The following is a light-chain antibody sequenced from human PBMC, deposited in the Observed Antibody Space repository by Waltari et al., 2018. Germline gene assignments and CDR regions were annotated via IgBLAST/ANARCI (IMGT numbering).Light chain of an antibody. V-gene: IGKV1D-12*01. CDR1: QGISTG. Sequence: DIQMTQSPSSVSASVGDRVTITCRASQGISTGLAWYQQKPGKAPELLIYGASSLESGVPSRFSGSGSGTDFTLTISSLQPEDFATYYCQQTNSFPVTFGQGTRLETK. J-gene: IGKJ5*01. CDR3: QQTNSFPVT. CDR2: GAS.